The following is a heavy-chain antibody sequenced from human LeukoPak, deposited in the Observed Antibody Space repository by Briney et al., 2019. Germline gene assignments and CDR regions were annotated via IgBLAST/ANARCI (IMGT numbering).Heavy chain of an antibody. V-gene: IGHV3-23*01. CDR1: GFTFSGYA. J-gene: IGHJ4*02. Sequence: PGGSLRLSCAASGFTFSGYAMSWVRQAPGKGLEWVSAISGSGGSTYYADSVKGRFTISRDNSKNTLYLQMNSLRAEDTAVYYCAKGEGYYYDSSGYYFDYWGQGTLVTVSS. CDR3: AKGEGYYYDSSGYYFDY. CDR2: ISGSGGST. D-gene: IGHD3-22*01.